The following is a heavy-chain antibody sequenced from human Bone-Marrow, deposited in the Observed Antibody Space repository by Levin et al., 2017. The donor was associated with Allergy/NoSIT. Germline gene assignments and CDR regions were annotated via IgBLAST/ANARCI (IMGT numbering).Heavy chain of an antibody. CDR3: ARGLRGPDY. Sequence: HAGGSLRLSCAASGFSFSSYWMHWVRQAPGKGLVWFSRINNDGSGTVYADSVEGRFTISRDSAKNTLYLQMNSLRAEDTAVYYCARGLRGPDYWGQGTLVTVSS. V-gene: IGHV3-74*01. CDR2: INNDGSGT. D-gene: IGHD3-16*01. J-gene: IGHJ4*02. CDR1: GFSFSSYW.